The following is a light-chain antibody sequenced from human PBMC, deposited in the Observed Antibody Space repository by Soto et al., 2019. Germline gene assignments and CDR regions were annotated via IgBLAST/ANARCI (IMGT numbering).Light chain of an antibody. CDR2: DAS. J-gene: IGKJ4*01. Sequence: PGERATLSCRASQSVSSYLAWYQQKPGQAPRLLIYDASNRATGIPARFSGSGSGTDFTLTISSLEPEDFAVYYCQQRSYWPPTFGGGTKVEIK. V-gene: IGKV3-11*01. CDR3: QQRSYWPPT. CDR1: QSVSSY.